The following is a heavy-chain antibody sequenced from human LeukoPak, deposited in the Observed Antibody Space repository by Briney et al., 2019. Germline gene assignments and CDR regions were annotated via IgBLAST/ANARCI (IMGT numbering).Heavy chain of an antibody. Sequence: SETLSLTCTVSGGSVSSGSYYWSWIRQPPGKGLEWIGSIYYSGSTYYNPSLKSRVTISVDTSKNQFSLKLSSVTAADTAVYYCARLADYYDSSGSFDYWGQGTLVTVSS. CDR2: IYYSGST. CDR1: GGSVSSGSYY. J-gene: IGHJ4*02. V-gene: IGHV4-39*01. D-gene: IGHD3-22*01. CDR3: ARLADYYDSSGSFDY.